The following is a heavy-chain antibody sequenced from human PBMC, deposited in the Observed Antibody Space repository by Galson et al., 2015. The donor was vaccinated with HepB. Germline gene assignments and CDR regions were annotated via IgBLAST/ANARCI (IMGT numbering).Heavy chain of an antibody. CDR3: ARVDYDFWSGYYSNYCYMAV. V-gene: IGHV1-18*01. Sequence: SVKVSCKASGYTFTNYGIGWVRQAPGQGLEWMGWIRADNGNTKYAQKLQGRVTMTTDTSTSTAYMELRSLRSDDTAVYYCARVDYDFWSGYYSNYCYMAVWGKGTTVTVSS. D-gene: IGHD3-3*01. J-gene: IGHJ6*03. CDR1: GYTFTNYG. CDR2: IRADNGNT.